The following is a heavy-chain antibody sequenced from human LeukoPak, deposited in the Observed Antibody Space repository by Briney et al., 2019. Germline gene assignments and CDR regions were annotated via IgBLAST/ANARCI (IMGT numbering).Heavy chain of an antibody. CDR2: IYYSGST. D-gene: IGHD1-1*01. V-gene: IGHV4-59*01. CDR1: GGSISSYY. J-gene: IGHJ4*02. CDR3: ARVTSGPSFDY. Sequence: PSETLSLTCTVSGGSISSYYWSWIRQPPGKGLEWIGYIYYSGSTSYNPSLKSRVTISVDTSKNQFSLKLSSVTAADTAVYYCARVTSGPSFDYWGQGTLVTVSS.